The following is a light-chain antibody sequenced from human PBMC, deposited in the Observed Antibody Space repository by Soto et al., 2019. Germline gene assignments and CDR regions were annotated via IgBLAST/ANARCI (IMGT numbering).Light chain of an antibody. J-gene: IGLJ2*01. CDR3: SSYTSSSTLV. CDR1: SSDVGGYSS. Sequence: QSVLTQPASVSGSPGQSITISCTGTSSDVGGYSSVSWYQQHPGKAPKLMIYDVSNRPSGVSDRFSGSKSGNTASLTISGLQAEDEADYYCSSYTSSSTLVFGGGTKLTVL. CDR2: DVS. V-gene: IGLV2-14*01.